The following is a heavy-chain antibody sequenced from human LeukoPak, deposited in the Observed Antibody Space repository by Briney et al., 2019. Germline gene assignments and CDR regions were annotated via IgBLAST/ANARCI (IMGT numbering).Heavy chain of an antibody. Sequence: PGGSLRLSCAASGFTFSSYSMNWVRQAPGKGLEWVSYISSSSSTIYYADSVKGRFTISRDNAKNSLYLQMNSLRAEDTAVYYCARDRRYPPSYYMDVWGKGTTVTVSS. D-gene: IGHD3-9*01. CDR1: GFTFSSYS. V-gene: IGHV3-48*04. CDR3: ARDRRYPPSYYMDV. J-gene: IGHJ6*03. CDR2: ISSSSSTI.